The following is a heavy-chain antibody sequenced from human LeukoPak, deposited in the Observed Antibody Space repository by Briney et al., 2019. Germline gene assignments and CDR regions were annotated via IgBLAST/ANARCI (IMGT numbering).Heavy chain of an antibody. CDR1: GFTFSSYS. J-gene: IGHJ4*02. CDR2: ISSSSSTI. D-gene: IGHD6-19*01. Sequence: GGFLRLSCAASGFTFSSYSMNWVRQAPGKGLEWVSYISSSSSTIYYADSVKGRFTISRDNAKNSLYLQMNSLRAEDTAVYYCARFSSGWSHRFDYWGQGTLVTVSS. V-gene: IGHV3-48*01. CDR3: ARFSSGWSHRFDY.